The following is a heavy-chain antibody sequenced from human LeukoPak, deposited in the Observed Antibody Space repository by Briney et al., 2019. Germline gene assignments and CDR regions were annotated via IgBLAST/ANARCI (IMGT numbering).Heavy chain of an antibody. Sequence: GESLKISCKGSGYSFTSYWIGWVRQMPGKGLEWMGIIYPGDSDTRYSPSFQGQVTISADKSISTAYLQWSSLKASDTAMYYCAKQSLSYYHDQAPFDYWGQGTLVTVSS. CDR2: IYPGDSDT. V-gene: IGHV5-51*01. CDR3: AKQSLSYYHDQAPFDY. J-gene: IGHJ4*02. D-gene: IGHD3-22*01. CDR1: GYSFTSYW.